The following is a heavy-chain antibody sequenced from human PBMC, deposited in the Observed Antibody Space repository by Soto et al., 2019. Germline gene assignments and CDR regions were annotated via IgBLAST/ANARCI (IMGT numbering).Heavy chain of an antibody. CDR1: GDSVTSVSDY. V-gene: IGHV4-61*01. J-gene: IGHJ6*02. D-gene: IGHD4-4*01. CDR2: VFYTGRA. CDR3: ARDGDGRMTTNPYYYNGMDV. Sequence: QVQLQESGPGLVKPSETLSLTCTVSGDSVTSVSDYWSWIRQPPGKGLEWIGYVFYTGRANYNASLKRRVSISLVTSNYQFSLKLSSVTAADTAVYYCARDGDGRMTTNPYYYNGMDVWGPGTTVTVSS.